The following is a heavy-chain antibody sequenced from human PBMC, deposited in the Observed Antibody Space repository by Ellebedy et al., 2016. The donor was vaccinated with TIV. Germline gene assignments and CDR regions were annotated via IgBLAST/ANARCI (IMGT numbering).Heavy chain of an antibody. J-gene: IGHJ4*02. CDR1: GFTFEDYA. D-gene: IGHD3-10*01. V-gene: IGHV3-9*01. Sequence: SLKISCAASGFTFEDYAMHWVRQTPGKGLEWVSGLTWNSGSIAYGDSVRGRFTISRDNAKKSLYLQMNSLTAEDTARYYCAKDLYASADYYEIDFWGQGTLVTVAS. CDR3: AKDLYASADYYEIDF. CDR2: LTWNSGSI.